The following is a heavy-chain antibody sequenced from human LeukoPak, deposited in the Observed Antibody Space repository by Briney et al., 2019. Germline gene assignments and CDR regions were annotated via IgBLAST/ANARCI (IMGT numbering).Heavy chain of an antibody. Sequence: PSETLSLTCTVSGGSISSYYWSWIRQPPGKGPEWIGYIYYSGSTNYNPSLKSRVTISVDTSKNQFSLKLSSVTAADTAVYYCARDKWSGYSYWYFDLWGRGTLVTVSS. J-gene: IGHJ2*01. CDR3: ARDKWSGYSYWYFDL. V-gene: IGHV4-59*01. CDR1: GGSISSYY. CDR2: IYYSGST. D-gene: IGHD3-3*01.